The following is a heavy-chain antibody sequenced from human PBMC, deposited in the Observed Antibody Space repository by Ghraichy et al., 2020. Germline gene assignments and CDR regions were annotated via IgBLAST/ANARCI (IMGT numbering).Heavy chain of an antibody. CDR3: ARGSRPRSHIVVVIASLGAAFDI. CDR1: GGSFSGYY. J-gene: IGHJ3*02. CDR2: INHSGST. V-gene: IGHV4-34*01. Sequence: SETLSLTCAVYGGSFSGYYWSWIRQPPGKGLEWIGEINHSGSTNYNPSLKSRVTISVDTSKNQFSLKLSSVTAADTAVYYCARGSRPRSHIVVVIASLGAAFDIWGQGTMVTVSS. D-gene: IGHD2-21*01.